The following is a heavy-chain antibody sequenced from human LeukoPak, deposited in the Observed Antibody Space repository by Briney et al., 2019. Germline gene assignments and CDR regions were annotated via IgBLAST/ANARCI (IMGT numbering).Heavy chain of an antibody. CDR3: AKAFFDP. CDR1: GFTFSSYG. V-gene: IGHV3-30*18. J-gene: IGHJ5*02. CDR2: ISYDGSNK. Sequence: GGSLRLSCAASGFTFSSYGMHWVRQAPGKGLEWVAVISYDGSNKYYADSAKGRFTISRDNSKNTLYLQMNSLRAEDTAVYYCAKAFFDPWGQGTLVTVSS.